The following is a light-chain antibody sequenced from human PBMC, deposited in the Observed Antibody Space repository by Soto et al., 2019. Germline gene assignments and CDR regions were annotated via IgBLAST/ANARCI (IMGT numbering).Light chain of an antibody. Sequence: EIVMTQSPSTLSVSPGERATLSCRASQSVSSNLACYQQKPGQAPRLLIYGASTRATGIPARFSGSRSGTEFTLTISSLQSEDFEVYYCQQYNNWPYTFGQGTKLEIK. J-gene: IGKJ2*01. CDR2: GAS. V-gene: IGKV3-15*01. CDR1: QSVSSN. CDR3: QQYNNWPYT.